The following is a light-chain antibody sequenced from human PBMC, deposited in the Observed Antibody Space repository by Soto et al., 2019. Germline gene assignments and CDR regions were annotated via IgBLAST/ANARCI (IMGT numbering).Light chain of an antibody. Sequence: EIVMTQSPATLSVSPGERAPLSCRAGQSVITNLAWYQQNPGQPPRLLVDGASTRAAGVPARFSASGSGTEFTLTISSLQSEDSALYYCQQYRDWPWTFGQGTKVDIK. CDR2: GAS. J-gene: IGKJ1*01. V-gene: IGKV3-15*01. CDR1: QSVITN. CDR3: QQYRDWPWT.